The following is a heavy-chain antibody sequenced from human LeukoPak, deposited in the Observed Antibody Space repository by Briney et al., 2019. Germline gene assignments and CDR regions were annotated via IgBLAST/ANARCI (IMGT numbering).Heavy chain of an antibody. D-gene: IGHD3-9*01. V-gene: IGHV4-59*01. J-gene: IGHJ2*01. CDR1: GGPISSYY. CDR3: GRRTFYDTLTGYKYWYFDL. CDR2: THYSGST. Sequence: SETLSLTCTVSGGPISSYYWSWIRQPPGKRLEWIGYTHYSGSTDKNPSLWSRVTMSVDTSKNQISLKLSSVTAADTAVYYCGRRTFYDTLTGYKYWYFDLWGRGTLVTVSS.